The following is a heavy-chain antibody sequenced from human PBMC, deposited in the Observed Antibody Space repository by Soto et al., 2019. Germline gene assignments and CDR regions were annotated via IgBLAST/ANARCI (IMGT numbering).Heavy chain of an antibody. CDR2: TIPIFGTA. CDR1: GGTFSSYA. Sequence: GASVKVSCKASGGTFSSYAISWVRQAPGQGLEWMGGTIPIFGTANYAQKFQGRVTITADESTSTAYMELSSLRSEDTAVYYCAREGHYCSSTSCFYHWGQGTLVTVSS. J-gene: IGHJ4*02. V-gene: IGHV1-69*13. CDR3: AREGHYCSSTSCFYH. D-gene: IGHD2-2*01.